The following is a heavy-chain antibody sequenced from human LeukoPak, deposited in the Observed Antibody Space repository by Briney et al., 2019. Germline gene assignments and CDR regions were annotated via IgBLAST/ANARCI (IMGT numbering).Heavy chain of an antibody. D-gene: IGHD2-21*02. J-gene: IGHJ4*02. CDR3: ARENGAYCGGDCFPDYFDF. CDR1: GYTFTNYY. Sequence: ASVKVSCKASGYTFTNYYMHWVGLAPGQGLEWMGIINPSGTSTNYAQKFQGRVIMTRDTSTSTVYMELSSLRSEDTAVYYCARENGAYCGGDCFPDYFDFWGQGTLVTVSS. CDR2: INPSGTST. V-gene: IGHV1-46*01.